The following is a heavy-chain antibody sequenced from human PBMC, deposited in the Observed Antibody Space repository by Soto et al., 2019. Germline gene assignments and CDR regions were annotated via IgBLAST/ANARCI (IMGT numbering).Heavy chain of an antibody. V-gene: IGHV1-8*01. D-gene: IGHD6-19*01. CDR2: MNPNSGNT. CDR1: GYTFTSYD. CDR3: ARVGYSSGWYFG. Sequence: ASVKVSCKASGYTFTSYDINWVRQATGQGLEWMGWMNPNSGNTGYAQKFQGRVTMTRNTSISTAYMELSSLRSEDTAVYYCARVGYSSGWYFGWGQGTLVTVSS. J-gene: IGHJ4*02.